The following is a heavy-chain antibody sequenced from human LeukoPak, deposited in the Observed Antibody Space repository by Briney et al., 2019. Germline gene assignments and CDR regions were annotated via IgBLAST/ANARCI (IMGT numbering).Heavy chain of an antibody. CDR1: GYTFTDFH. CDR3: ARATSRLVVATTGPY. J-gene: IGHJ4*02. Sequence: GASVKVSCKASGYTFTDFHIHWVRQAPGQGLEWMGWINPKSGGSGGSNYAQRFQGRVTMSRDTSISTVYMELSRLRYDDTAVYFCARATSRLVVATTGPYWGQGTLVTVSS. V-gene: IGHV1-2*02. D-gene: IGHD2-15*01. CDR2: INPKSGGSGGS.